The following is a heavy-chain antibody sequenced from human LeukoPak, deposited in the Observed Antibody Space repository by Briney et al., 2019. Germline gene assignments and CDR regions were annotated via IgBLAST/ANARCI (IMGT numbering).Heavy chain of an antibody. D-gene: IGHD2-15*01. Sequence: GESLKISCKGSGYSFSIYWFGWVRQMPGKGLEWMGIIYPGDSDTKYSPSFQGQVTISADKSIGTAYLQWSSLKAADTAMYYCARRVRGCSGGSCYPAHFDYWGQGTLVTVSS. V-gene: IGHV5-51*01. J-gene: IGHJ4*02. CDR2: IYPGDSDT. CDR3: ARRVRGCSGGSCYPAHFDY. CDR1: GYSFSIYW.